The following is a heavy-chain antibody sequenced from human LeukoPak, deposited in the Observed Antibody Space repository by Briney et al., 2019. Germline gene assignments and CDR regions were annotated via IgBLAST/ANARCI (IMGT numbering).Heavy chain of an antibody. V-gene: IGHV3-48*01. CDR3: ARVGTVYYDILTGYPPPPQFDY. CDR2: ISSSSSTI. CDR1: GFTFSSYS. D-gene: IGHD3-9*01. Sequence: GGSLRLSCAASGFTFSSYSMNWVRQAPGKGLEWVSYISSSSSTIYYADSVKGRFTISRDNSKNTLYLQMGSLRAEDMAVYYCARVGTVYYDILTGYPPPPQFDYWGQGTLVTVSS. J-gene: IGHJ4*02.